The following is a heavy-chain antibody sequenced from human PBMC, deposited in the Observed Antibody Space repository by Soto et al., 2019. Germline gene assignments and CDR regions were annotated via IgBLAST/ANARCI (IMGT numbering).Heavy chain of an antibody. CDR1: GFTFSSYA. J-gene: IGHJ6*02. CDR3: AKGSNVLLWFGEAHYYYGMDV. CDR2: ISGSGGST. Sequence: EVQLLESGGGLVQPGGSLRLSCAASGFTFSSYAMSWVRQAPGKGLEWVSAISGSGGSTYYADSVKGRFTISRDNSKNTLYLQMNSLRAEDTAVYYCAKGSNVLLWFGEAHYYYGMDVWGQGTTVTVSS. D-gene: IGHD3-10*01. V-gene: IGHV3-23*01.